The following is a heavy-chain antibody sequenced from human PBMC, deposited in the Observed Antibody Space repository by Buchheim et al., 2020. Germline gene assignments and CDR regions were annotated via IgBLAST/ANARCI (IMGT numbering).Heavy chain of an antibody. D-gene: IGHD3-3*01. CDR1: GYTFTFYS. J-gene: IGHJ6*02. Sequence: QVQLVQSGAEVKKPGASVRLSCNTPGYTFTFYSVHWVRQAPGQRLEWMGWINADTGNTEYSQNFQDRVTITRDISATTVYMELSSLRSEDTAVYYCAREVFLSGYFPDVWGQGT. CDR3: AREVFLSGYFPDV. CDR2: INADTGNT. V-gene: IGHV1-3*01.